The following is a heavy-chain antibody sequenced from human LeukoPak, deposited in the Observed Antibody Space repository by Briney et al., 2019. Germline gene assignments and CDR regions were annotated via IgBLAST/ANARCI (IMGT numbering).Heavy chain of an antibody. CDR3: ARDSRDSSSWYYFHY. J-gene: IGHJ4*02. CDR2: IIPIFGTA. Sequence: SVKVSCKASGGTFSSYAISWVRQAPGQGLEWMGGIIPIFGTANYAQKFQGRVTITADESTSTAYMELSSLRSEDTAVYYCARDSRDSSSWYYFHYWGQGTLVTVSS. D-gene: IGHD6-13*01. V-gene: IGHV1-69*13. CDR1: GGTFSSYA.